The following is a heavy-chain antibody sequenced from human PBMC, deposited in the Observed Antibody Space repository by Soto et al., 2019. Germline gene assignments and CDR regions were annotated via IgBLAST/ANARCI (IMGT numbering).Heavy chain of an antibody. Sequence: EVQLLESGGGLVQPGGSLRLSCAASGFTFSSYPMSWVRQAPGKGLEWVSGISGSTGTTYYADSVKGRFTISRDNSKNTLYLQMNSLRAEDTAVYYCAKYVSGNSAALEEYYSYYGMDVWGQGTTVTVSS. D-gene: IGHD2-21*02. CDR2: ISGSTGTT. CDR3: AKYVSGNSAALEEYYSYYGMDV. CDR1: GFTFSSYP. V-gene: IGHV3-23*01. J-gene: IGHJ6*02.